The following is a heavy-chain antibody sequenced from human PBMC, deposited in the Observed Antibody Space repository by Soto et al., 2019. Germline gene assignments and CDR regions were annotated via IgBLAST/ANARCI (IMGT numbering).Heavy chain of an antibody. CDR3: ARDSGAKLSSS. Sequence: SVKVSCKASGVTFSSYRFNWVRQARGQGLEWLGGIVPIYRTADYAQKFQGRVTITADESTRTVYMELSSLKSQDTALYYCARDSGAKLSSSWGQGTLVTVSS. V-gene: IGHV1-69*13. CDR2: IVPIYRTA. CDR1: GVTFSSYR. J-gene: IGHJ4*02. D-gene: IGHD6-13*01.